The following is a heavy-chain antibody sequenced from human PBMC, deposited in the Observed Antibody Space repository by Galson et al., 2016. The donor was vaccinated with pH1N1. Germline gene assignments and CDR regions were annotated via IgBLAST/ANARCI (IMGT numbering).Heavy chain of an antibody. V-gene: IGHV6-1*01. CDR2: TYYRSKWYN. Sequence: CAISGDSVSSTNCAWDWIRQSPSRGLEWLGRTYYRSKWYNDYAVSVQSRITINPDTSKNQLSLHLNSVTPEDTAVYYFARDRGSTLFHNYGMGVWGQGTTVIVSS. CDR1: GDSVSSTNCA. D-gene: IGHD3-10*01. CDR3: ARDRGSTLFHNYGMGV. J-gene: IGHJ6*02.